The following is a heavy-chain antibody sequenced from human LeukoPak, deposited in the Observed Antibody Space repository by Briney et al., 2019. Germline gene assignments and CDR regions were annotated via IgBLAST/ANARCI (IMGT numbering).Heavy chain of an antibody. CDR2: ISYDGSNK. Sequence: GGSLRLSCAASGFTFSHYAMHWVRRAPGKGLEWVAVISYDGSNKYYADSVKGRFTISRDNSKNTLYLQMNSLRAEDTAVYYCARQGIHLWFDFWGQGTLVTVSS. V-gene: IGHV3-30-3*01. D-gene: IGHD5-18*01. CDR3: ARQGIHLWFDF. J-gene: IGHJ4*02. CDR1: GFTFSHYA.